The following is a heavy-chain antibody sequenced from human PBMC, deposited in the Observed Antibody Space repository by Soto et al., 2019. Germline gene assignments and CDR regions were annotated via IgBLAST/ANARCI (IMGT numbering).Heavy chain of an antibody. CDR1: CGSISSGGYS. CDR3: ARTPTP. V-gene: IGHV4-30-2*01. J-gene: IGHJ5*02. D-gene: IGHD1-26*01. CDR2: IYHSGST. Sequence: TSETLSLTCAVSCGSISSGGYSWSWIRQPPGKGLEWIGYIYHSGSTYYNPSLKSRVTISVDRSKNQFSLKLSSVTAADTAVYYCARTPTPWGQGTLVTVSS.